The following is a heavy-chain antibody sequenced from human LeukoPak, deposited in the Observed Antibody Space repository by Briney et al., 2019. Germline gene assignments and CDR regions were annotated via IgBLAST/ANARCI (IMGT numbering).Heavy chain of an antibody. D-gene: IGHD7-27*01. Sequence: GGSLRLSCVASGFSFSSHWMNWVRQAPGRGLEWVANIKQDGSEKYYVDSVKGRFTISRDNAKNSLYLQMNSLRAGDTAVYYCVRLWVFDYWGQGTLVTASS. CDR2: IKQDGSEK. CDR3: VRLWVFDY. J-gene: IGHJ4*02. CDR1: GFSFSSHW. V-gene: IGHV3-7*04.